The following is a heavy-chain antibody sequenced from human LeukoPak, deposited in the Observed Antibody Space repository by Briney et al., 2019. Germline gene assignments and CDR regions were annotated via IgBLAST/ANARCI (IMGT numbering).Heavy chain of an antibody. D-gene: IGHD3-9*01. J-gene: IGHJ6*02. CDR3: ARVGNWLRLIYYYGMDV. CDR1: GYTFTSYY. CDR2: INPSGGST. V-gene: IGHV1-46*01. Sequence: ASVKVSCKASGYTFTSYYMHWVRQAPGQGLEWMGIINPSGGSTSYAQKFQGRVTMTRDASTSTVYMELSSLRSEDTAVYYCARVGNWLRLIYYYGMDVWGQGTTVTVSS.